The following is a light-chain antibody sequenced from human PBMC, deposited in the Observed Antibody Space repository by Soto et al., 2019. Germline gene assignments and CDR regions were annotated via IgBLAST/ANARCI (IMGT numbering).Light chain of an antibody. CDR3: QQYNTYSRT. CDR2: KAS. V-gene: IGKV1-5*03. CDR1: QSITTW. J-gene: IGKJ1*01. Sequence: DIQMTQSPSTLSASVGDRVAITCRASQSITTWLAWYQHKPGKAPKLLIYKASSLQSGVPSRFSGSGSGTEFTLTISSLQPDDFATYYCQQYNTYSRTFGQGTKVEI.